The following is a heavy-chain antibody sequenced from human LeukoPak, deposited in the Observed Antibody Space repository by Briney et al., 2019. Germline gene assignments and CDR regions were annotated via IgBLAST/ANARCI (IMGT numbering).Heavy chain of an antibody. CDR2: IYSGGST. D-gene: IGHD3-10*01. V-gene: IGHV3-53*01. CDR1: GFTLSSYA. CDR3: ARAKPKNMVRGLIMRRESRYYFDY. Sequence: GGSLRLSCAASGFTLSSYAMSWVRQAPGKGLEWVSVIYSGGSTYYADSVKGRFTISRDNSKSTLYIQMNSLRAEDTAVYYCARAKPKNMVRGLIMRRESRYYFDYWGQGTLVTVSS. J-gene: IGHJ4*02.